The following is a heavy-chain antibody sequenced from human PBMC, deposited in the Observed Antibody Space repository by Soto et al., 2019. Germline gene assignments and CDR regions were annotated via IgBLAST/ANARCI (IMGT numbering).Heavy chain of an antibody. CDR1: GSTFTGNY. Sequence: GASVKVSCKASGSTFTGNYIHWVRHAPGQGLEWMGWINPNSGTTKYAQKFQAMVTLTRETSITTAYMELNSLKDNDPAVYYCATAGIAAADSGEYGMDVWGQGTTVTVSS. J-gene: IGHJ6*02. D-gene: IGHD6-13*01. CDR2: INPNSGTT. V-gene: IGHV1-2*02. CDR3: ATAGIAAADSGEYGMDV.